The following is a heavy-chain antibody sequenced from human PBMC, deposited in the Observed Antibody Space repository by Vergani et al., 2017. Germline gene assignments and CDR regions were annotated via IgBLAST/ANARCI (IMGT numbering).Heavy chain of an antibody. D-gene: IGHD3-10*01. CDR1: GDSIISRSYY. V-gene: IGHV4-39*01. CDR2: IYNSGNG. Sequence: QMQLQESGPGLVKASETLSLTCTVSGDSIISRSYYWGWIRQPPGKGLEWIGSIYNSGNGDSSSSLKSRVTISADTSKNQFSLRLTSVTDADTAVYYCASGKYYSGSTSHFRGRYFDVWGRGTLVTVPS. J-gene: IGHJ2*01. CDR3: ASGKYYSGSTSHFRGRYFDV.